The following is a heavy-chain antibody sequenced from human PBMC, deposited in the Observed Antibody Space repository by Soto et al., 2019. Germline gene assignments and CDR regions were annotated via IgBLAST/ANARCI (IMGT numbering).Heavy chain of an antibody. CDR3: ITMRSRDKQRRGHSSGWYRAFEEFAH. J-gene: IGHJ4*02. Sequence: QVHLEQSGAEVKKPGASVKVACKVSGYTLSESSMHWVRQAPGKGPEWMGGFDPEDGETIFAQKLRGNVTMTEDSSPDTSYLEVRGLRSEDTAVYYCITMRSRDKQRRGHSSGWYRAFEEFAHWGQGTLVTVSS. D-gene: IGHD6-19*01. CDR1: GYTLSESS. CDR2: FDPEDGET. V-gene: IGHV1-24*01.